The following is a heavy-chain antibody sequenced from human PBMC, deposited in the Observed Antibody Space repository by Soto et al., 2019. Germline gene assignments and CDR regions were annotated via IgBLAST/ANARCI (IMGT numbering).Heavy chain of an antibody. CDR1: GYTFTSYD. V-gene: IGHV1-8*01. Sequence: ASVKVSCKASGYTFTSYDINWVRQATGQGLEWMGWMNPNSGNTGYAQKFQGRVTMTRNTSISTAYMELSSLRSEDTAVYYCARESNHYCYYGMDVWGQGTTVTVSS. CDR3: ARESNHYCYYGMDV. CDR2: MNPNSGNT. J-gene: IGHJ6*02.